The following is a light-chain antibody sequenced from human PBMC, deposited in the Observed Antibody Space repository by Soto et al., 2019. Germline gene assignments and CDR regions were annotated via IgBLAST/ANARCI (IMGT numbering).Light chain of an antibody. J-gene: IGLJ2*01. CDR1: SSDVGGYNF. V-gene: IGLV2-8*01. CDR3: TSYAGSNIPVL. Sequence: QSALTQPPSASGSPGQSVTISCTGTSSDVGGYNFVSWYQQHPGQAPKLMIYDVTARPSGVPDRFSGSKSGNTASLTVSGLQGEDEADYFCTSYAGSNIPVLFGGGTKLTVL. CDR2: DVT.